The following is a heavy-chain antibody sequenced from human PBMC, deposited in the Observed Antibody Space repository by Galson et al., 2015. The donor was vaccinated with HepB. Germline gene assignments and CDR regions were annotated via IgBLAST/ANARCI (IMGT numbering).Heavy chain of an antibody. CDR2: ITHEANNYDK. CDR1: GFIFDGYA. V-gene: IGHV3-73*01. CDR3: TRVGDFSGWSSR. Sequence: SLRLSCAASGFIFDGYAIHWVRQASGKGPEWVGLITHEANNYDKAYVPSREGRFTISRAESKIMAYLHMKRLKDDDTAAYYCTRVGDFSGWSSRWGQGTQVTVSS. J-gene: IGHJ4*02. D-gene: IGHD3-3*01.